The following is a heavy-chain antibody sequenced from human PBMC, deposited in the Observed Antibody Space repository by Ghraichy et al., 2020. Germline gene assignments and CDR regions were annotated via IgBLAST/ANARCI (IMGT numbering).Heavy chain of an antibody. CDR2: IKSETSGGTI. CDR3: TTNLAY. D-gene: IGHD1-14*01. Sequence: GESLRLSCAASGFAFSNAWMSWVRQAPGKGLEWVGRIKSETSGGTIEYAAPVQHRFTISRDDLKNTLYLQMNSLKTEDTAVYYCTTNLAYWGRGTLVTVSS. J-gene: IGHJ4*02. V-gene: IGHV3-15*01. CDR1: GFAFSNAW.